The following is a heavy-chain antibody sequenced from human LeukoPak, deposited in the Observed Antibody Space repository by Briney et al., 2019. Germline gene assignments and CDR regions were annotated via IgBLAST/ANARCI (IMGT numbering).Heavy chain of an antibody. CDR3: ASSPLGDYEDGGNYFDY. J-gene: IGHJ4*02. V-gene: IGHV5-51*01. CDR2: IYPGDSDT. Sequence: GESLQISCQGSGYSFTSYWIGWVRQMPGKGLEWMGIIYPGDSDTRYSPSFQGQVTISADKSISTAYLQWSSLKASDTAMYYCASSPLGDYEDGGNYFDYWGQGTLVTVSS. D-gene: IGHD4-17*01. CDR1: GYSFTSYW.